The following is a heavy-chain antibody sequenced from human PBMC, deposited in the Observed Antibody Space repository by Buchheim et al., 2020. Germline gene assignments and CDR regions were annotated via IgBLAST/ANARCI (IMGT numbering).Heavy chain of an antibody. D-gene: IGHD2-15*01. CDR3: AKDRQVCSGGSCIYWYYAMDV. CDR2: ISYDGSNN. Sequence: QVQLVESGGGVVQPGRSLRLSCAASGFTFSSYGMHWVRQAPGKGLEWVAVISYDGSNNYYADSVKGRFTISRDNSKNTLYLQMNSLRAEDTAVFYCAKDRQVCSGGSCIYWYYAMDVWGQGTT. CDR1: GFTFSSYG. J-gene: IGHJ6*02. V-gene: IGHV3-30*18.